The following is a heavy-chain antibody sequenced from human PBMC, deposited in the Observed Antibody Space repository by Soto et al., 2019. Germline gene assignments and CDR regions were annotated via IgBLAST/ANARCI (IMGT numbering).Heavy chain of an antibody. CDR2: IIPILGIA. CDR1: GGTFSIYT. J-gene: IGHJ5*02. V-gene: IGHV1-69*02. CDR3: ARSLHHHLITMVRGESFPFDP. Sequence: SVNVSCKASGGTFSIYTISWVLQAPGQGLEWMGRIIPILGIANYAQKFQGRVTITADKSTSTAYMELSSLRSEDTAVYYCARSLHHHLITMVRGESFPFDPWSQGTLVTVSS. D-gene: IGHD3-10*01.